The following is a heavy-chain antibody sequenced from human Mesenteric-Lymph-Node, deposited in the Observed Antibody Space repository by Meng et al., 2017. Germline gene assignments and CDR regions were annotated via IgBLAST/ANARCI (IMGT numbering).Heavy chain of an antibody. Sequence: VPRRGSGPALVKPSGTLSLTCSVSGDSLSGTKWWSSVRRAPGKGLEWIGEIYHSGSTNYNPSLTSRVTISVDKSKNQFSLKLSSVTAADTAVYYCARVAAAGNEWFDPWGQGTLVTVSS. CDR1: GDSLSGTKW. V-gene: IGHV4-4*02. CDR2: IYHSGST. CDR3: ARVAAAGNEWFDP. D-gene: IGHD6-13*01. J-gene: IGHJ5*02.